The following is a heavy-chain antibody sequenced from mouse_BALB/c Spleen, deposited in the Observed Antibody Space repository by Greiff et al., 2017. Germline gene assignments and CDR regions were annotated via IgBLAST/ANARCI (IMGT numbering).Heavy chain of an antibody. J-gene: IGHJ2*01. CDR3: ATPYYGYDLYYFDY. Sequence: EVQLQQSGAELVKPGASVKLSCTASGFNIKDTYMHWVKQRPEQGLEWIGRIDPANGNTKYDPKFQGKATITADTSSNTAYLQLSSLTSEDTAVYYCATPYYGYDLYYFDYWGQGTTLTVSS. CDR2: IDPANGNT. CDR1: GFNIKDTY. D-gene: IGHD2-9*01. V-gene: IGHV14-3*02.